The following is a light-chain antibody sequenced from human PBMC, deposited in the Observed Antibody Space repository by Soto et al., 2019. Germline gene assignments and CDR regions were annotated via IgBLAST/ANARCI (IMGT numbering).Light chain of an antibody. CDR1: QSISSSY. CDR2: GAS. Sequence: ENVLTQSPGTLSLSPGERATLSCRASQSISSSYLAWYQQKPGHPPRLLIYGASNRATGIPDRFSGSGSGTELTLPISRLEPEDFAVYYCQQYSGSPPLTFGGGTKVEIK. CDR3: QQYSGSPPLT. J-gene: IGKJ4*01. V-gene: IGKV3-20*01.